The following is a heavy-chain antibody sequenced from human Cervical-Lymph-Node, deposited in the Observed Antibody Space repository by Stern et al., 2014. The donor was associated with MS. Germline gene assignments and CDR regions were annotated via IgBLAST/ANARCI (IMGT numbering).Heavy chain of an antibody. CDR3: ARRRSAAGFDY. CDR1: GGSISSSSYY. J-gene: IGHJ4*02. CDR2: MYYSGST. V-gene: IGHV4-39*01. D-gene: IGHD6-13*01. Sequence: QVQLQESGPGLVKPSETLSLTCTVSGGSISSSSYYWGWIRQPPGKGLEWIGSMYYSGSTYYNPSLKSRVTISVSTTTNQVSLKRISVTAADTAVYYCARRRSAAGFDYWGQGTLVTVSS.